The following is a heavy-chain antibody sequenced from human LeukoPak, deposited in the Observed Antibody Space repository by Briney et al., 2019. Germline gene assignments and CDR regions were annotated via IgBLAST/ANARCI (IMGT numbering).Heavy chain of an antibody. Sequence: SETLSLTCTVSGGSISSSSYYWGWIRQPPGKGLEWIGSIYYSGSTYYNPSLKSRVTISVDTSKNQFSLKLSSVTAADTAVYYCARVGSQLAPGFIGNGFDYWGQGTLVTVSS. CDR2: IYYSGST. CDR1: GGSISSSSYY. D-gene: IGHD6-13*01. V-gene: IGHV4-39*01. J-gene: IGHJ4*02. CDR3: ARVGSQLAPGFIGNGFDY.